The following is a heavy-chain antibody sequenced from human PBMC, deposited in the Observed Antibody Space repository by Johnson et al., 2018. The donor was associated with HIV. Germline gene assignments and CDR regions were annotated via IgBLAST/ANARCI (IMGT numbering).Heavy chain of an antibody. V-gene: IGHV3-7*01. J-gene: IGHJ3*02. Sequence: VQLVESGGGLVQPGGSLRLSCAASGFTFSSYAMSWVRQAPGKGLEWVANIKQDGSEKYYVDSVKGRFTISRDNAKNSLYLQMNSLRAEDTAVYYCARKGWASSMVNAFDIWGQGTMVTVSS. CDR3: ARKGWASSMVNAFDI. CDR1: GFTFSSYA. CDR2: IKQDGSEK. D-gene: IGHD4/OR15-4a*01.